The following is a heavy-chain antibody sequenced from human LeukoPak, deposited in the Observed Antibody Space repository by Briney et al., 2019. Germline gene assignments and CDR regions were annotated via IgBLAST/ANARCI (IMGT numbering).Heavy chain of an antibody. CDR1: GGSISSYY. Sequence: SETLSLTCTVSGGSISSYYWSWIRQPAGKGLEWIGYIYYSGSTNYNPSLKSRVTISVDTSKNQFSLKLSSVTAADTAVYYCARVRSLYSGYDSHFDCWGRGTLVTVSS. CDR3: ARVRSLYSGYDSHFDC. D-gene: IGHD5-12*01. V-gene: IGHV4-59*01. CDR2: IYYSGST. J-gene: IGHJ4*02.